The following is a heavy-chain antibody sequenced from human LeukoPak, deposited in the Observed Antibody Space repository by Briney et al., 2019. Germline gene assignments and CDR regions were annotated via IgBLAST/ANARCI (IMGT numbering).Heavy chain of an antibody. CDR3: AGKSGLFSAFDI. D-gene: IGHD3-16*01. V-gene: IGHV4-31*03. J-gene: IGHJ3*02. CDR2: IFYSGST. Sequence: SETLSLTCTVSGGSISSGGYYWNWIRQHPGKGLEWIGYIFYSGSTYYNPSLTSRVTISLDTSKNQFSLKLSSVTAADTAVYYCAGKSGLFSAFDIWGQGTMVTVSS. CDR1: GGSISSGGYY.